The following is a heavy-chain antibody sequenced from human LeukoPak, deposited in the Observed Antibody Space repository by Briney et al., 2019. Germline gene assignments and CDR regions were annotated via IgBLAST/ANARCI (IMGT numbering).Heavy chain of an antibody. CDR2: IVVGSGDT. CDR3: AADQPRYPDAFDI. D-gene: IGHD1-1*01. Sequence: LVKVSCKASGFTSTTSTMQWVRQARGQRLEWIGWIVVGSGDTNYAEKFQERVTITRDMSTSTVYMELSSLRSDDTAVYYCAADQPRYPDAFDIWGQGTMVTVSS. V-gene: IGHV1-58*02. CDR1: GFTSTTST. J-gene: IGHJ3*02.